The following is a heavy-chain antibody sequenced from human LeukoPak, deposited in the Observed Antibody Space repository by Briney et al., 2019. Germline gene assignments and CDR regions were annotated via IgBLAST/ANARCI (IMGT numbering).Heavy chain of an antibody. J-gene: IGHJ4*02. Sequence: PSQTLSLTCTVSGGSISNWNWIRQPPGKGLEWIGHIYYTGSTNYNPSLKSRVTMSVDTSKNQFSLNLRSVTPEDTAVYYCARNLIPEQLVLNFWGQGTLVTVSS. CDR1: GGSISN. V-gene: IGHV4-59*01. CDR2: IYYTGST. CDR3: ARNLIPEQLVLNF. D-gene: IGHD6-13*01.